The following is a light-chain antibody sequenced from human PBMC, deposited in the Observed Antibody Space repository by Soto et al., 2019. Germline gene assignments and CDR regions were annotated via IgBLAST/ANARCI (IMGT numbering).Light chain of an antibody. CDR2: WAS. Sequence: DIQMPQSPSPLSTALGDRVVITCRASQNINNRLAWYQQRPGKSPKLLVYWASTLESGVPSRFSGSGSGTEFTLTISSLQPEDFATYYCLQHETYPRTFGQGTKV. CDR1: QNINNR. V-gene: IGKV1-5*03. J-gene: IGKJ1*01. CDR3: LQHETYPRT.